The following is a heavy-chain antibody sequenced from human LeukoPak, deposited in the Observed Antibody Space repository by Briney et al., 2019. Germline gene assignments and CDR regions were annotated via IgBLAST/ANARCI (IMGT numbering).Heavy chain of an antibody. CDR2: INHSGST. J-gene: IGHJ4*02. D-gene: IGHD3-3*01. CDR1: GGSFSGYY. V-gene: IGHV4-34*01. Sequence: SETLSLTCAVYGGSFSGYYWSWIRQPPGKGLEWIGEINHSGSTNYNPSLKSRVTISVDTSKNQLSLKLSSVTAADTAVYYCAREGPFWSGYPDYWGQGTLVTVSS. CDR3: AREGPFWSGYPDY.